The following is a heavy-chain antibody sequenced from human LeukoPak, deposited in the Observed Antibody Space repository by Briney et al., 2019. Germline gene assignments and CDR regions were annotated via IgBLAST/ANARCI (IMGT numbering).Heavy chain of an antibody. J-gene: IGHJ6*03. CDR1: GFTFTSSA. Sequence: ASVKVSCKASGFTFTSSAMQWVRQARGQRLEWIGWIVVGSSNTNYAQKFQERVTITRDMSTSTAYMELSSLRSEDTAVYYCAASHFYDFWGGRNYYYYMDVWGKGTTVTVSS. CDR3: AASHFYDFWGGRNYYYYMDV. D-gene: IGHD3-3*01. V-gene: IGHV1-58*02. CDR2: IVVGSSNT.